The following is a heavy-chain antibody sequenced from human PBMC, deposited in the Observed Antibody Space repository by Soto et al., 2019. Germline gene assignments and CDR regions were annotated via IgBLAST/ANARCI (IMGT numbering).Heavy chain of an antibody. CDR3: ARAAIHGSSWYFWFDP. J-gene: IGHJ5*02. CDR2: FIPRFGPT. D-gene: IGHD6-13*01. V-gene: IGHV1-69*01. CDR1: GDSFSKYT. Sequence: QVQLVQSGAEVKKPGSSVRVSCKTSGDSFSKYTVNWVRQAPRQGLEWMGGFIPRFGPTNYAQKFKGRVTISADESTSTAYMELSSLTSEDAAVYYCARAAIHGSSWYFWFDPWGQGTLVTVSS.